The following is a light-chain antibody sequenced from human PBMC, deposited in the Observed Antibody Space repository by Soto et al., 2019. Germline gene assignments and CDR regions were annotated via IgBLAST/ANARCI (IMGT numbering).Light chain of an antibody. CDR3: AAWDDSLNGPV. J-gene: IGLJ1*01. V-gene: IGLV1-44*01. Sequence: QLVLTQPPSASGTPGQRVTISCSGSSSNIGSNTVDWYQQLPGTAPKLLIYNNDQRPSGVPDRLSGSKSGTSASLAISGLQSEDEADYYCAAWDDSLNGPVFGSGTKLTVL. CDR1: SSNIGSNT. CDR2: NND.